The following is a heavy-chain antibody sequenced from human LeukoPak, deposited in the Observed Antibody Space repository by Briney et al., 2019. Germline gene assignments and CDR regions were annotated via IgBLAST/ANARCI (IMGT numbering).Heavy chain of an antibody. V-gene: IGHV1-2*02. Sequence: ASVKVSCKASGYTFTGYYMHWVRQAPGQGLEWMGWINPNSGGTNYAQKFQGRVTMTRDTSISTAYMELSRLRSDDTAVYYCARDGYCSSTSCLPDGYWGQGTLVTVSS. CDR3: ARDGYCSSTSCLPDGY. D-gene: IGHD2-2*01. CDR2: INPNSGGT. CDR1: GYTFTGYY. J-gene: IGHJ4*02.